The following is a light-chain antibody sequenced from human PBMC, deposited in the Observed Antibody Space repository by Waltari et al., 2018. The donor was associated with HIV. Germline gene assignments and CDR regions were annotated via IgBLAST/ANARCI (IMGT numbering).Light chain of an antibody. J-gene: IGKJ1*01. CDR1: QNIGNK. V-gene: IGKV3D-15*03. CDR2: ATS. CDR3: QQYNGSWT. Sequence: EIVMTQSPVTLSVSPGERATLSCRASQNIGNKIVWYQRRPGQNPRLVIFATSVRATGIPTRFSGSGSGTDFALTITTLQPEDYGMYYCQQYNGSWTFGRGTRVE.